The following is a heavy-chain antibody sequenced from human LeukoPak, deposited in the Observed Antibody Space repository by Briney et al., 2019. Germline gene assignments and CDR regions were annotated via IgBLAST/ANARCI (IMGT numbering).Heavy chain of an antibody. D-gene: IGHD2-2*02. J-gene: IGHJ4*02. CDR2: ISSNSRYI. V-gene: IGHV3-21*04. Sequence: GGSLRLSCAASGFTFSTYSMSWVRQAPGKGLEWVSSISSNSRYIYYADSMRGRFTISRDNAKNSLYLQMNSLKPEDTAVYYCAKYLYRVSSLFAYWGQGTLVTVSS. CDR3: AKYLYRVSSLFAY. CDR1: GFTFSTYS.